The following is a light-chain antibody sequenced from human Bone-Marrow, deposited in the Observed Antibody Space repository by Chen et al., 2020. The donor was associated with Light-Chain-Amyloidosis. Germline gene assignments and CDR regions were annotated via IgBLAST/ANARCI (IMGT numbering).Light chain of an antibody. CDR2: EVT. Sequence: QSALTQPASVSGSPGQSITLSCPGPSSDVGGYDLGSWYQQYPGKAPKLMIYEVTNRPSGISNRFSGSKSGNTASLTISGLQAEDEADYYCISHTSSGTLWVFGGGTKLTVL. J-gene: IGLJ3*02. V-gene: IGLV2-14*01. CDR1: SSDVGGYDL. CDR3: ISHTSSGTLWV.